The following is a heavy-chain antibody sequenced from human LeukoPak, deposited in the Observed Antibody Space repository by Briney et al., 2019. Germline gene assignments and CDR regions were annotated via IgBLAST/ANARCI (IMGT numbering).Heavy chain of an antibody. Sequence: GGSLRLSCATSGFTFDRYTIHWVRQAPGKGLEWVSLAGWAGGTTFYSDSVRGRFTISRDSGRKSVYLQMNSLTTDDTAFYFCAKELDTMFFDYWGQGALVTVSS. D-gene: IGHD3-10*02. CDR2: AGWAGGTT. J-gene: IGHJ4*02. CDR3: AKELDTMFFDY. CDR1: GFTFDRYT. V-gene: IGHV3-43*01.